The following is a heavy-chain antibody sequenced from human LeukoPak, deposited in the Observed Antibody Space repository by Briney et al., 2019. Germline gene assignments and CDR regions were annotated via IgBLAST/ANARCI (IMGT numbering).Heavy chain of an antibody. CDR1: GYTFTGYY. J-gene: IGHJ5*02. CDR3: ARAPPYCSGGSCYSESMFDP. Sequence: ASVKVSCKASGYTFTGYYIHWVRQAPGQGLEWMGWINPHSGGTNYAQKFQGGVTMTRDTSITTAYMELSSLRSEDTAVYYCARAPPYCSGGSCYSESMFDPWGQGTLVTVSS. V-gene: IGHV1-2*02. CDR2: INPHSGGT. D-gene: IGHD2-15*01.